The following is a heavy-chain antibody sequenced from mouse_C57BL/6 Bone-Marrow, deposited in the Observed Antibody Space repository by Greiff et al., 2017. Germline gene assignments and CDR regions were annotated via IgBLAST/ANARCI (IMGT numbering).Heavy chain of an antibody. Sequence: VQLQQSGAELARPGASVKLSCKASGYTFPSYGISWVKQRTGQGLEWIGEIYPRSGNTYYNEKFKGKATLTADKSSSTAYMELRSLTSEDSTVYYCARLKGYYYGSLWYFDVWGTGTAVTGTS. V-gene: IGHV1-81*01. J-gene: IGHJ1*03. CDR3: ARLKGYYYGSLWYFDV. D-gene: IGHD1-1*01. CDR1: GYTFPSYG. CDR2: IYPRSGNT.